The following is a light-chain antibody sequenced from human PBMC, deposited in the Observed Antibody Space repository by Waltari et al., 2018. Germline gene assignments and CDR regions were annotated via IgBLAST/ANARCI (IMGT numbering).Light chain of an antibody. CDR3: CSYAGSYTFI. J-gene: IGLJ2*01. Sequence: QSALTQPRSVSGSPGQSVTISCTGTSSDVGGYNYLSWYQQPPAKAPKLMIYDVGTRPAGVPDRFAGSKAGNTASLTISGLQADDEADYYCCSYAGSYTFIFGGGTELTVL. CDR2: DVG. CDR1: SSDVGGYNY. V-gene: IGLV2-11*01.